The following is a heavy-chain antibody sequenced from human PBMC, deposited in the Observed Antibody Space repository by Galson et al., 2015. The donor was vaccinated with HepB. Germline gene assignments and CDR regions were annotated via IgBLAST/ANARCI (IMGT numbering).Heavy chain of an antibody. V-gene: IGHV3-23*01. CDR1: GFTFSSYA. CDR2: ISGSGGST. J-gene: IGHJ4*02. Sequence: SLRLSCAASGFTFSSYAMSWVRQAPGKGLEWVSAISGSGGSTYYADSVKGRFTISRDNSKNTLYLQMSSLRAEDTAVYYCAKGRDPSRTYYYDSSGYYARNYYFDYWGQGTLVTVSS. CDR3: AKGRDPSRTYYYDSSGYYARNYYFDY. D-gene: IGHD3-22*01.